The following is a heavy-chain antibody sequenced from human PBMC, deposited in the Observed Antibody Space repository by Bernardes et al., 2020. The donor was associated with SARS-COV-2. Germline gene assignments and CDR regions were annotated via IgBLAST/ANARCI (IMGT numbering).Heavy chain of an antibody. J-gene: IGHJ3*02. V-gene: IGHV4-59*08. Sequence: SETLSLTCTVSGGSISSYFWNWIRQPPGKGLEWIGYIYYSGSTNYNPSLKSRVTISVDTSKNQFSLKLSSVTAADTAVYYCARGDDAFAIWGQGTMVTVSS. D-gene: IGHD3-10*01. CDR2: IYYSGST. CDR1: GGSISSYF. CDR3: ARGDDAFAI.